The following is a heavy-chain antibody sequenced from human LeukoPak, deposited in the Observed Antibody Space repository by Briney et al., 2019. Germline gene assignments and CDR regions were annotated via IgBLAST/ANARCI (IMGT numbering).Heavy chain of an antibody. CDR1: GGSFSGYY. CDR3: ARISYYYDSSGYPFDY. Sequence: NASESLSLTCAVYGGSFSGYYWSWIRQPPGKGLEWIGEINHSGSTNYNPSLKSRVTISVDTSKNQFSLKLSSVTAADTAVYYCARISYYYDSSGYPFDYWGQGTLVTVS. D-gene: IGHD3-22*01. V-gene: IGHV4-34*01. J-gene: IGHJ4*02. CDR2: INHSGST.